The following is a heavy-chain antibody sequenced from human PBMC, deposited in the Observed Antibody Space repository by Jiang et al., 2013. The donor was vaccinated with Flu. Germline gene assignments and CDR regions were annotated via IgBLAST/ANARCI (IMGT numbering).Heavy chain of an antibody. CDR1: GGSISGYY. CDR2: IYGSGFT. J-gene: IGHJ4*02. CDR3: ARAYCSGGSCKFDF. Sequence: SLTCSVSGGSISGYYWAWIRQPAGKGLEWIGRIYGSGFTNYSPSLKSRVTMSVDASEKQFSLSLSSATAADTAVYYCARAYCSGGSCKFDFWGQGTLVTVSS. D-gene: IGHD2-15*01. V-gene: IGHV4-4*07.